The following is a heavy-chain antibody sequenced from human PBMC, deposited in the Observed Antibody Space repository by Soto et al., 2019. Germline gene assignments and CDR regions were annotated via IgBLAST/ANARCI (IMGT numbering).Heavy chain of an antibody. CDR3: ARAGDPYYYYYGMDV. D-gene: IGHD3-16*01. Sequence: SETLSLTCTVSGGSISSGDYYWSWIRQPPGKGLEWIGYIYYSGSTYYNPSLKSRVTISVDTSKNQFSLKLSSVTAADTAVYYCARAGDPYYYYYGMDVWGQGTTVTVSS. CDR2: IYYSGST. V-gene: IGHV4-30-4*01. J-gene: IGHJ6*02. CDR1: GGSISSGDYY.